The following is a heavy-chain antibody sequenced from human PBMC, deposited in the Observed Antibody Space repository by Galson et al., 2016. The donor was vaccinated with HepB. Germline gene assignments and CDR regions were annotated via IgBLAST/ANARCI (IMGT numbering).Heavy chain of an antibody. CDR3: VNLGTTRT. V-gene: IGHV3-74*01. Sequence: SLRLSCAASGFTFKTHGLLWVRQAPGKGLVWVSRINSDGSTTHYADSVKGRFTISRDNAKNTLYLQMNNLRAEDTAVYYCVNLGTTRTWGQGTQVTVSS. CDR1: GFTFKTHG. D-gene: IGHD1-26*01. CDR2: INSDGSTT. J-gene: IGHJ5*02.